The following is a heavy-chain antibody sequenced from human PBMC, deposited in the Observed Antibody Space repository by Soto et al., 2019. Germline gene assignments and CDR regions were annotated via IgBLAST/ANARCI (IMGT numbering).Heavy chain of an antibody. J-gene: IGHJ6*02. CDR2: INHSGST. D-gene: IGHD6-6*01. Sequence: SENLPLICAVYGGSFIGHHWSWIRQPPGKGLDWIGEINHSGSTNYNPSLKSRVTTSVDKSKNQFSLKLRSVTAADTAVYYCARGKGIAARRGYYYGMDVWGQGTTVT. CDR3: ARGKGIAARRGYYYGMDV. CDR1: GGSFIGHH. V-gene: IGHV4-34*01.